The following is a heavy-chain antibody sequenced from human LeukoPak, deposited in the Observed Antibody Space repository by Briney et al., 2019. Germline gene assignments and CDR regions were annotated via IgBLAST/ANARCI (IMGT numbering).Heavy chain of an antibody. J-gene: IGHJ4*02. D-gene: IGHD3-10*01. CDR3: TTYGSGSYPR. CDR1: GFTYKSSC. Sequence: RLLCAEPGFTYKSSCRRWLRQSKEKGLEWVGRIKSKTDGGTTDYAAPAKGRFTISRDDSKNTLYLQMNSLKTEDTAVYYCTTYGSGSYPRWGQGTLVTVSS. CDR2: IKSKTDGGTT. V-gene: IGHV3-15*01.